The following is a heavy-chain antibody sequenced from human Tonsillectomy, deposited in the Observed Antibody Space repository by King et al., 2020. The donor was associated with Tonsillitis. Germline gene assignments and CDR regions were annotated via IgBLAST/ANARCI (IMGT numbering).Heavy chain of an antibody. D-gene: IGHD3-10*01. CDR3: ARDFSHRVKRGFDP. J-gene: IGHJ5*02. Sequence: QLVQSGGGLVKPGGSLRLSCAASGFTFSSYSMNWVRQAPGKGLEWVSSISSSSSYIYYADSVKGRFTISRDNAKNSLYLQMNSLRADDTAMYYCARDFSHRVKRGFDPWGQGTLVTVSS. CDR2: ISSSSSYI. CDR1: GFTFSSYS. V-gene: IGHV3-21*01.